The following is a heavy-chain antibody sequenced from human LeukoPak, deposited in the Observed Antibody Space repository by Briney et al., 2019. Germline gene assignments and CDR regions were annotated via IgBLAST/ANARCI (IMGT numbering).Heavy chain of an antibody. J-gene: IGHJ4*02. D-gene: IGHD5-24*01. CDR3: ARDSVFPEMATIFPFDY. V-gene: IGHV3-21*01. CDR2: ISSSSSYI. CDR1: GFTFSSYS. Sequence: PGGSLRLSCAASGFTFSSYSMKWVRQAPGKGLEWVSSISSSSSYIYYADSVKGRFTISRDNAKNSLYLQMNSLRAEDTAVYYCARDSVFPEMATIFPFDYWGQGTLVTVSS.